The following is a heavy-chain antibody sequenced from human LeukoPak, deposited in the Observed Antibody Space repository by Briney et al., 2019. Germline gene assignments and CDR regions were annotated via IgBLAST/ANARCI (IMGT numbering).Heavy chain of an antibody. CDR3: VAEMTASAAFDI. J-gene: IGHJ3*02. CDR1: GDSLTSSSHY. CDR2: LHHTGRN. V-gene: IGHV4-39*01. Sequence: SSETLSLTCTVFGDSLTSSSHYWGWIRQPPGKRLQWVASLHHTGRNYSNAALKSRVSISMDTAKSQFSLKVNSVTAADSGVYYCVAEMTASAAFDIWGQGTMVAVSS. D-gene: IGHD2-21*02.